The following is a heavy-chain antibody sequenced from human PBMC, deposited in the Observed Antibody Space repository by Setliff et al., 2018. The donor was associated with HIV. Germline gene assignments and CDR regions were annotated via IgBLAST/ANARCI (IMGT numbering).Heavy chain of an antibody. V-gene: IGHV1-18*01. CDR1: GGTFSNYA. Sequence: ASVKVSCKASGGTFSNYAFSWVRQAPGQGLEWMGWISAYNGNTNYAQKLQGRVTMTTDTSTSTAYMELSRLRSDDTAVYYCARVDCSSTRCYAFDIWGQGTMVTVSS. CDR3: ARVDCSSTRCYAFDI. D-gene: IGHD2-2*01. CDR2: ISAYNGNT. J-gene: IGHJ3*02.